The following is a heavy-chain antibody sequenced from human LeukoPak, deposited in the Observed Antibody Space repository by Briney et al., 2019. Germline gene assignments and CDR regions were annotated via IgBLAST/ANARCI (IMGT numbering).Heavy chain of an antibody. J-gene: IGHJ3*02. CDR3: ARDGPRGYSYGYNAFDI. D-gene: IGHD5-18*01. CDR2: INPSGGST. Sequence: GASVKVSCKASGGTFSSYAISWVRQAPGQGLEWMGIINPSGGSTSYAQKFQGRVTMTRDTSTSTVYMELSSLRSEDTAVYYCARDGPRGYSYGYNAFDIWGQGTMVTVSS. V-gene: IGHV1-46*01. CDR1: GGTFSSYA.